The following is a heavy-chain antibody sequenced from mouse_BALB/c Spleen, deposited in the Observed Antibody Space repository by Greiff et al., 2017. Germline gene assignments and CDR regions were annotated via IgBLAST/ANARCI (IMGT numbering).Heavy chain of an antibody. J-gene: IGHJ4*01. V-gene: IGHV2-9*02. CDR2: IWPGGST. D-gene: IGHD2-2*01. CDR1: GFSLTSYG. CDR3: AKGLYGYDSMDY. Sequence: VMLVESGPGLVAPSQSLSITCTVSGFSLTSYGVHWVRQPPGKGLEWLGVIWPGGSTNYNSALMSRLSTSKDNSETQVFLKMNSLRTDDTAMYYCAKGLYGYDSMDYWGQGTTVTVSS.